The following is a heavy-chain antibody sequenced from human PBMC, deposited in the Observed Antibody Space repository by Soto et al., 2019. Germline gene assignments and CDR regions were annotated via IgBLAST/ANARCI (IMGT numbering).Heavy chain of an antibody. CDR3: ASAGPGPYYGDYWSWFAP. CDR1: GGTFSSYA. CDR2: IIPIFGTA. V-gene: IGHV1-69*01. J-gene: IGHJ5*02. Sequence: QVQLVQSGAEVKKPGSSVKVSCKASGGTFSSYAISWVRQAPGQGLEWMGGIIPIFGTANSAQKFQGRVTITADESTSTAYMELSSLRSEDTAVYYCASAGPGPYYGDYWSWFAPWGQGPLVTVSS. D-gene: IGHD4-17*01.